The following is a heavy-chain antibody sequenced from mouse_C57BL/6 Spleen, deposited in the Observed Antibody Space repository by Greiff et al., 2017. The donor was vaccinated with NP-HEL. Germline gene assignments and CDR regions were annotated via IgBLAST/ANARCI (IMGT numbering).Heavy chain of an antibody. Sequence: EVMLVESEGGLVQPGSSMKLSCTASGFTFSDYYMAWVRQVPEKGLEWVANINYDGSSTYYLDSLKSRFIISRDNAKNILYLQMSSLKSEDTATYYCARGEGYYGSVDYWGQGTTLTVSS. D-gene: IGHD1-1*01. CDR3: ARGEGYYGSVDY. CDR2: INYDGSST. J-gene: IGHJ2*01. V-gene: IGHV5-16*01. CDR1: GFTFSDYY.